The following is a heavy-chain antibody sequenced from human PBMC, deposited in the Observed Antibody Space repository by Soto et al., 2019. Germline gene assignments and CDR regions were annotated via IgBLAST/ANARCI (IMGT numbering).Heavy chain of an antibody. CDR1: GYTFTSYG. D-gene: IGHD6-13*01. Sequence: GASVKVSCKASGYTFTSYGISWVRQAPGQGLEWMGWISAYNGNTNYAQKLQGRVTMTTDTSTSTAYMELRSLRSDDTAVYYCARDPPTIASAGRGAYWGQGTLVTVSS. CDR3: ARDPPTIASAGRGAY. V-gene: IGHV1-18*01. J-gene: IGHJ4*02. CDR2: ISAYNGNT.